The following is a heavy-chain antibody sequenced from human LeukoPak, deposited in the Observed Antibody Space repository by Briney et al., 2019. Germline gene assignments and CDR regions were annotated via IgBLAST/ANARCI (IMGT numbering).Heavy chain of an antibody. CDR3: ARAVAGTDEIDS. V-gene: IGHV3-13*01. CDR2: IGSGGDT. Sequence: GGSLRLSCAGSGFSFSSYDMLWVRQATGKGLEWVSAIGSGGDTYYAGSVKGRFTISRESAKNSFYLQMNSLGAGDTAVYFCARAVAGTDEIDSWGQGTLVTVSS. CDR1: GFSFSSYD. D-gene: IGHD6-19*01. J-gene: IGHJ4*02.